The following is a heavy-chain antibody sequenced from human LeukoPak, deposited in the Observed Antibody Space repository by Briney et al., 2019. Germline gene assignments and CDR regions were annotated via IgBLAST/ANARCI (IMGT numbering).Heavy chain of an antibody. CDR1: GFTFSSYS. CDR3: ARGLITILRSKTESFDY. D-gene: IGHD3-10*01. CDR2: ISSSSSTI. Sequence: GGSLRLSCAASGFTFSSYSMNWVRQAPGKGLEWVSYISSSSSTIYYADSVKGRFTISRDNAKNSLYPQMNSLRAEDTAVYYCARGLITILRSKTESFDYWGQGTLVTVSS. J-gene: IGHJ4*02. V-gene: IGHV3-48*01.